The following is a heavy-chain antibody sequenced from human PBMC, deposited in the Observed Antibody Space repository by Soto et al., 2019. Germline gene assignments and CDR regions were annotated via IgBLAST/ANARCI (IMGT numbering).Heavy chain of an antibody. V-gene: IGHV1-18*04. J-gene: IGHJ5*02. Sequence: GASVKVSCKASGYTFTSYGISWVRQAPGQGLEWMGWISAYNGNTNYAQKLQGRVTTTTDTSTSTAYMELRRLRSEDTAGYYCRGYQIGWFDPWGQGTLVTVSS. CDR1: GYTFTSYG. CDR3: RGYQIGWFDP. D-gene: IGHD6-13*01. CDR2: ISAYNGNT.